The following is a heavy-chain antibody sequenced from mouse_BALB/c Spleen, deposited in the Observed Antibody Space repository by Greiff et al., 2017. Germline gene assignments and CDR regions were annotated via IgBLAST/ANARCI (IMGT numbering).Heavy chain of an antibody. D-gene: IGHD2-14*01. Sequence: EVHLVESGGGLVQPGGSRKLSCAASGFTFSSFGMHWVRQAPEKGLEWVAYISSGSSTIYYADTVKGRFTISRDNPKNTLFLQMTSLRSEDTAMYYCARDRYDHYYAMDYWGQGTSVTVSS. J-gene: IGHJ4*01. V-gene: IGHV5-17*02. CDR2: ISSGSSTI. CDR1: GFTFSSFG. CDR3: ARDRYDHYYAMDY.